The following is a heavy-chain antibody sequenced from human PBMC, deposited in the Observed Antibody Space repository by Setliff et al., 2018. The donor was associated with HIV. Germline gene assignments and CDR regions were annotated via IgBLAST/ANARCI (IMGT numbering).Heavy chain of an antibody. Sequence: GESLKISCAASGFTFSSFSMNWVRQAPGKGLEWVSYIGGRGSTIYYADSVKGRFTISRDNAKNTLYLQMNRLRADDTAVYYCVRGPQFTPHWGQGTLVTVS. J-gene: IGHJ4*02. CDR2: IGGRGSTI. V-gene: IGHV3-48*04. D-gene: IGHD3-16*01. CDR1: GFTFSSFS. CDR3: VRGPQFTPH.